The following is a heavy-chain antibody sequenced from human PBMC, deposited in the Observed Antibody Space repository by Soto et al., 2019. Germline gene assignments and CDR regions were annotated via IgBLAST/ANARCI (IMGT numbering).Heavy chain of an antibody. Sequence: GGSLRLSCSSSGFTFISYAMSWVRQAPGKGLEWVSAISGSGGSTYYAYSVKGRFTISRDNSKNTLYLQMNSLRAEDTAVYYCATLNSFGSDYWGQGTVVTVSS. V-gene: IGHV3-23*01. CDR1: GFTFISYA. CDR2: ISGSGGST. CDR3: ATLNSFGSDY. D-gene: IGHD3-10*01. J-gene: IGHJ4*02.